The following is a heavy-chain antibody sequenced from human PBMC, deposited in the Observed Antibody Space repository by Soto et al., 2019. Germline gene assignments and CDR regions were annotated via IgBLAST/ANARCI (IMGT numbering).Heavy chain of an antibody. J-gene: IGHJ3*02. CDR2: IYYSGST. Sequence: SETLSLTCTVSGGSISSGDYYWSWIRQPPGKGLEWIGYIYYSGSTYYNPSLKSRVTISVDTSKNQFSLKLSSVTAADTAVYYCARWCGGYIVDDAFDIWGQGTMVTVSS. V-gene: IGHV4-30-4*01. CDR1: GGSISSGDYY. D-gene: IGHD2-21*01. CDR3: ARWCGGYIVDDAFDI.